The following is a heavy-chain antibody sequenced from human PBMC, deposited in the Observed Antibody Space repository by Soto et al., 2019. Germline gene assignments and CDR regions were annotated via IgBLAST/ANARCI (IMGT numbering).Heavy chain of an antibody. V-gene: IGHV4-39*01. Sequence: SDALALTSPVSGLSIRSSSYYWGWVRQPPGKGLEWIGSIYYSGSTYYNPSLKSRVTISVDTSKNQFSLKLSSVTAADTAVYYCARQGRYYDSSGYLNTALIDYWGQGTLVTVSA. J-gene: IGHJ4*02. CDR3: ARQGRYYDSSGYLNTALIDY. CDR1: GLSIRSSSYY. D-gene: IGHD3-22*01. CDR2: IYYSGST.